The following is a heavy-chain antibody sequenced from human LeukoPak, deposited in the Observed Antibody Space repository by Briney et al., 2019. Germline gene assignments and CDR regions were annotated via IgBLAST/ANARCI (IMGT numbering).Heavy chain of an antibody. Sequence: GGSLRLSCEASGFTFSNYWMSWVRQAPGKGLEWVANIKQDGSEKNYVDSVKGRFTISRDNAKNSLYLQMCGLRAEDTAVYYCARERGWATYYRLNAFDIWGQGTRVTVSS. CDR3: ARERGWATYYRLNAFDI. J-gene: IGHJ3*02. CDR2: IKQDGSEK. V-gene: IGHV3-7*01. CDR1: GFTFSNYW. D-gene: IGHD3-10*01.